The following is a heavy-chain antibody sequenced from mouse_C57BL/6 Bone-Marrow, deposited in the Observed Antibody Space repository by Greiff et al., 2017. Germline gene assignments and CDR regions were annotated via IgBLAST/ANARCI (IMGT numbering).Heavy chain of an antibody. CDR3: ALYYGSSYLFDY. CDR2: ILPGSDST. CDR1: GYTFTGYW. V-gene: IGHV1-9*01. J-gene: IGHJ2*01. Sequence: QVQLQQSGAELMKPGASVKLSCKATGYTFTGYWIEWVKQRPGHGLEWIGEILPGSDSTNYNEKFKGKATFTADTSSNTAYMQLSSLTTEDSAIYYCALYYGSSYLFDYWGQGTTLTVSS. D-gene: IGHD1-1*01.